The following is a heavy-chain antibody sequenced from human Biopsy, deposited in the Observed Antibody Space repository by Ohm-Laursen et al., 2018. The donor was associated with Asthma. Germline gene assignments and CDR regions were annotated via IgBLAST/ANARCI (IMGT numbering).Heavy chain of an antibody. D-gene: IGHD5-12*01. CDR2: FNPGNGNA. Sequence: ASVKVSCKVSGYNFISFAIHWVRQAPGQRPEWMGWFNPGNGNAKVSEKFQGRVSITRDTSATTAYLEVSSLTSEDTAVYYCARSAETYSGFDSNYYGMDVWGQGTRVTVSS. CDR3: ARSAETYSGFDSNYYGMDV. V-gene: IGHV1-3*01. CDR1: GYNFISFA. J-gene: IGHJ6*02.